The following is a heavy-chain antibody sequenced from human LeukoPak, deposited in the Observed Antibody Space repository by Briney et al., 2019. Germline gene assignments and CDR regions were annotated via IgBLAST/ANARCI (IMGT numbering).Heavy chain of an antibody. J-gene: IGHJ6*02. V-gene: IGHV3-30*18. Sequence: PGRSLRLSCAASGFSFNSYGMHWVRQAPGKGLEWVAVTSYDGSDKDYADSVKGRFTVSRDNPKNTLYLQMNSLRVEDTAVYYCAKIRAGYCTSISCYTGMDVWGQGTTVTVSS. D-gene: IGHD2-2*02. CDR1: GFSFNSYG. CDR3: AKIRAGYCTSISCYTGMDV. CDR2: TSYDGSDK.